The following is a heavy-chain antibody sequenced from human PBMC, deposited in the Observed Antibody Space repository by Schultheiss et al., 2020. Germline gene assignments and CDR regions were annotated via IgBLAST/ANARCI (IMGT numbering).Heavy chain of an antibody. CDR3: ARRPAYDSSGYYGNNFDAFDI. J-gene: IGHJ3*02. CDR2: IYYSGST. CDR1: GGSISSGGYS. V-gene: IGHV4-61*08. D-gene: IGHD3-22*01. Sequence: SETLSLTCAVSGGSISSGGYSWSWIRQPPGKGLEWIGYIYYSGSTNYNPSLKSRVTISVDRSKNQFSLKLSSVTAADTAVYYCARRPAYDSSGYYGNNFDAFDIWGQGTMVTVSS.